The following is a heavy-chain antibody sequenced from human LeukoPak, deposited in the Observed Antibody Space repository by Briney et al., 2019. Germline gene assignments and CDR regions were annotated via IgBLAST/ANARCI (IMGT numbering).Heavy chain of an antibody. V-gene: IGHV3-7*01. D-gene: IGHD3-9*01. CDR3: TRDLMDYDVSTGLHHYYMDV. CDR1: GLMFSNHW. CDR2: IKQDGSET. Sequence: PGGSLRLSCAASGLMFSNHWMTWVRQAPGKGLEWVDNIKQDGSETYYMDYVKGRFTISRDNAKNTLYLQMNTLRVEDTAVYYCTRDLMDYDVSTGLHHYYMDVWGQGTTVTVSS. J-gene: IGHJ6*02.